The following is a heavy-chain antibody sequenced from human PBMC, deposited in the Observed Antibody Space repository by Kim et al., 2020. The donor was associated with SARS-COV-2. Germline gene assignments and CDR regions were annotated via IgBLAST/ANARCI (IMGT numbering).Heavy chain of an antibody. CDR3: ATXSGSGKFDP. D-gene: IGHD3-10*01. J-gene: IGHJ5*02. V-gene: IGHV4-59*01. CDR2: LYYTGST. CDR1: DGTISSDH. Sequence: SETLSHTCTVSDGTISSDHWGWIRQPPGKGLXWIGYLYYTGSTSYTPSLNGRVTLSLDTSKNQCSLNLNSVTAEDTAVXYCATXSGSGKFDPWGQGALVTVSS.